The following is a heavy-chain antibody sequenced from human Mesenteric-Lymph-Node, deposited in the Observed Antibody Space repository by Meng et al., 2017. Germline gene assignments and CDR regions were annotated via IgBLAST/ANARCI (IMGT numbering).Heavy chain of an antibody. CDR3: ARGVWLGELFEGKVDY. J-gene: IGHJ4*02. CDR2: ISYDGSNK. Sequence: GESLKISCAASGFTFSSYAMHWVRQAPGKGLEWVAVISYDGSNKYYADSVKGRFTSSRDNSKNTLYLRMNSLRAEDTAVYYCARGVWLGELFEGKVDYWGQGTLVTVSS. D-gene: IGHD3-10*01. V-gene: IGHV3-30*04. CDR1: GFTFSSYA.